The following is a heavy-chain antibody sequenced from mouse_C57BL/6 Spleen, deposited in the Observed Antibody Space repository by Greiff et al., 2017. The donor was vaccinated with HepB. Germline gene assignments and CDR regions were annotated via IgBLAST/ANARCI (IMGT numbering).Heavy chain of an antibody. Sequence: EVQRVESEGGLVQPGSSMKLSCTASGFTFSDYYMAWVRQVPEKGLEWVANINYDGSSTYYLDSLKSRFIISRDNAKNILYLQMSSLKSEDTATYYCARDQGVANWDPYWYFDVWGTGTTVTVSS. CDR2: INYDGSST. D-gene: IGHD4-1*01. J-gene: IGHJ1*03. CDR1: GFTFSDYY. V-gene: IGHV5-16*01. CDR3: ARDQGVANWDPYWYFDV.